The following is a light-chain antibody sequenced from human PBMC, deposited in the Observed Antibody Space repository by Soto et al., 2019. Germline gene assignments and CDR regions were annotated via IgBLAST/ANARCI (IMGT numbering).Light chain of an antibody. J-gene: IGKJ1*01. CDR3: QQYGGSTRT. V-gene: IGKV3-20*01. CDR1: QSVTTQ. CDR2: GAS. Sequence: IVLTQSPGTLSFSPGERATLSCRASQSVTTQLAWYQQKPGQAPRLIIHGASSRATGVPDRITGSGSGTDFTLSISRLEPEDFAVYYRQQYGGSTRTFGQVTKVEIX.